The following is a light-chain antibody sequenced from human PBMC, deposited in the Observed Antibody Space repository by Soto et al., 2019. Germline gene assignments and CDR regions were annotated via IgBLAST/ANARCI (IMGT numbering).Light chain of an antibody. V-gene: IGLV1-44*01. Sequence: QSVLTQPPSASGTPGQRVTISCSGSSSNIGSNTVNWYQQLPGTAHKLLIYSNNQRPSGVPDRFSGSKSGTSASLAISGLQDEDEADYYCAAWDDSLNGRYVFGTGNKVTVL. CDR3: AAWDDSLNGRYV. J-gene: IGLJ1*01. CDR2: SNN. CDR1: SSNIGSNT.